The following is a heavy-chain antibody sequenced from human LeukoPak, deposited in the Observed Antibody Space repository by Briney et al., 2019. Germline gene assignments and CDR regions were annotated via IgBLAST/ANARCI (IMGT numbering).Heavy chain of an antibody. CDR2: IYYSRST. V-gene: IGHV4-39*01. D-gene: IGHD6-19*01. CDR1: GGSISSSSYY. J-gene: IGHJ4*02. CDR3: ARAYSSGWYGVEFFDH. Sequence: PSETLSLTCTVSGGSISSSSYYWGWIRQPPGKGLEWIGSIYYSRSTYYNPSLKSRVTVSVDTSKNQLSLKLSSVTAADTAVYYCARAYSSGWYGVEFFDHWGQGTLVTVSS.